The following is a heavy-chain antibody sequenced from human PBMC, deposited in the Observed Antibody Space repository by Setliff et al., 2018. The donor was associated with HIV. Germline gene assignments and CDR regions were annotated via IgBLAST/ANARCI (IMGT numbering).Heavy chain of an antibody. V-gene: IGHV1-69*10. CDR2: IIPILGIA. D-gene: IGHD1-1*01. CDR3: ARERGLGTGDAFDI. J-gene: IGHJ3*02. CDR1: GGTFSSYA. Sequence: PGPQVKVSCNASGGTFSSYAISWVRQAPGQGLEWMGGIIPILGIANYAQKFQGRVTITADESTSTAYTELSSLRSEDTAVYYCARERGLGTGDAFDIWGQGTMVTVSS.